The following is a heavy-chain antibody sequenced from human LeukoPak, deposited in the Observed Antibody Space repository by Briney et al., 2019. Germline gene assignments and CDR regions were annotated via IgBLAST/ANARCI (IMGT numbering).Heavy chain of an antibody. D-gene: IGHD6-13*01. V-gene: IGHV4-34*01. CDR1: GGSFSGYY. J-gene: IGHJ6*02. Sequence: SETLSLTCAVHGGSFSGYYWSWIRQPPGKGLEWIGEINHSGSTNYNPSLKSRVTISVDTSKNQFSLKLSSVTAADTAVYYCASRVYSSSWYRPGGYYYYGMDVWGQGTTVTVSS. CDR2: INHSGST. CDR3: ASRVYSSSWYRPGGYYYYGMDV.